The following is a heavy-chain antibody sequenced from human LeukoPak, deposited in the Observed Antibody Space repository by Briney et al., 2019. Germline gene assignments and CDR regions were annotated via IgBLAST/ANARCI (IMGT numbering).Heavy chain of an antibody. Sequence: GASVKVSCKASGYTFTANAIHWVRQAPGQSLEWMGWIGADNGNTKYSQKFQGRVTTTWDTSASTAYMGLRSLRSDDTAVYYCARDAPPPVYGSGSYYIGNYYGMDVWGQGTTVTVSS. CDR3: ARDAPPPVYGSGSYYIGNYYGMDV. D-gene: IGHD3-10*01. V-gene: IGHV1-3*01. CDR2: IGADNGNT. J-gene: IGHJ6*02. CDR1: GYTFTANA.